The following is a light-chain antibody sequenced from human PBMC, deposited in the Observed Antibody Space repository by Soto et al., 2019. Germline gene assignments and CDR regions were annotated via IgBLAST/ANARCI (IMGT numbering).Light chain of an antibody. CDR1: RTISSW. V-gene: IGKV1-27*01. Sequence: VGDRVTISGRSSRTISSWLAWYQQKPGKVPKLLIYAASTLQSGVPSRFSGSGSGTDFTLTISSLQPEDVATYYCQKYNSPPSITFGQGTRLEIK. CDR3: QKYNSPPSIT. J-gene: IGKJ5*01. CDR2: AAS.